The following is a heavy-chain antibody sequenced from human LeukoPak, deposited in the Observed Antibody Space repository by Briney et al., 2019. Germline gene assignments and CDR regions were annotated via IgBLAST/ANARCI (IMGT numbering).Heavy chain of an antibody. CDR1: GGSISSYY. J-gene: IGHJ6*03. Sequence: SETLSLTCTVSGGSISSYYWSWIRQPAGKGLEWIGRFYSGGSADYNPSLKSRVTMSVDTSKNQFSLKLSSVTAADTAVYYCGRDALVGYFSYYYMDVWGKGTTVTVSS. CDR2: FYSGGSA. D-gene: IGHD2-15*01. CDR3: GRDALVGYFSYYYMDV. V-gene: IGHV4-4*07.